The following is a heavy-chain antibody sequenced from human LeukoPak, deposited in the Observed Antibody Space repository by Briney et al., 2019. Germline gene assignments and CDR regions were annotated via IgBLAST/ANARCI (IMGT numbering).Heavy chain of an antibody. J-gene: IGHJ4*02. CDR1: GYTFTSYG. CDR3: ARVGRYCSSTSCYSSSWSPPAYFDY. CDR2: IGVYNGNT. V-gene: IGHV1-18*01. D-gene: IGHD2-2*02. Sequence: ASVRVSCKPSGYTFTSYGISWVRQAPGQGLEWMGWIGVYNGNTNYAQKLQGRVTMTTDTSTSTAYMELRSLRSDDTAVYYCARVGRYCSSTSCYSSSWSPPAYFDYWGQGTLVTVSS.